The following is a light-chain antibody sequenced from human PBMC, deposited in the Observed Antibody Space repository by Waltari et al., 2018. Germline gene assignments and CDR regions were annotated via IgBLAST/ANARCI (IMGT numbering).Light chain of an antibody. Sequence: DIVLTQSPATLSLSPGERATLPCRASQSIHNYLAWYQQKPGQAPRLLIYGASSRATGIPDRFSGSGSGTDFTLTISRLEPEDFAVYYCQQYGSSPVTFGQGTKLEIK. CDR3: QQYGSSPVT. V-gene: IGKV3-20*01. J-gene: IGKJ2*01. CDR1: QSIHNY. CDR2: GAS.